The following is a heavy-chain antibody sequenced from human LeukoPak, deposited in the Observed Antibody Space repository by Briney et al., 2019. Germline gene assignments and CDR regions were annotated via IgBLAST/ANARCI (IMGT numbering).Heavy chain of an antibody. CDR2: IYYSGST. CDR3: AKRDDSGGNLVDL. V-gene: IGHV4-39*02. CDR1: GGSIRSGSHY. Sequence: SETLSLTCTVPGGSIRSGSHYWAWIRQPPGKGLEWIGSIYYSGSTYYNPSLENPVTISIDTSKNHFSLKLSSLSAADTSVYYCAKRDDSGGNLVDLWGQGTLVTVS. J-gene: IGHJ4*02. D-gene: IGHD3-22*01.